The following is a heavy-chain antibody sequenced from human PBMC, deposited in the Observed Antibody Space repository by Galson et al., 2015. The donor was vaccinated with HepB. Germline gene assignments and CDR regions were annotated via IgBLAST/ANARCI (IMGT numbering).Heavy chain of an antibody. J-gene: IGHJ4*02. Sequence: SLRLSCAASGFNFKTYTINWVRQTPGKGLEWVSSITPDGDDIYYADSVKARFTISRDNSKNSVFLHMNSPRGDDTALYFCARDPGRLAARPFDFWGQGTQVTVSS. V-gene: IGHV3-21*06. CDR1: GFNFKTYT. CDR2: ITPDGDDI. D-gene: IGHD6-6*01. CDR3: ARDPGRLAARPFDF.